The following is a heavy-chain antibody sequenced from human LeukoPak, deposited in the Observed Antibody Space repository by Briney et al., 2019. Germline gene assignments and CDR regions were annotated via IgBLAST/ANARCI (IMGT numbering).Heavy chain of an antibody. CDR1: GGSISSYY. Sequence: SSETLSLTCTVSGGSISSYYWSWIRQPPGKGLEWIGYIYYSGSTNYNPSLKSRVTISVDTSKNQFSLKLSSVTAADTAVYYCAGHIAAAGPSDYWGQGTLDTVSS. D-gene: IGHD6-13*01. J-gene: IGHJ4*02. V-gene: IGHV4-59*08. CDR3: AGHIAAAGPSDY. CDR2: IYYSGST.